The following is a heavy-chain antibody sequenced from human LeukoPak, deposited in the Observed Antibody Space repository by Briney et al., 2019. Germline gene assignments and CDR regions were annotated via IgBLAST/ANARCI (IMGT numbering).Heavy chain of an antibody. Sequence: ASVKVSCKASGYTFTSYGISWVRQAPGQGLEWMGWINPNSGGTNYAQKFQGRVTMTRDTSISTAYMELSRLRSEDTAVYYCARGYSSSWVYYYYYYMDVWGKGTTVTISS. CDR1: GYTFTSYG. CDR2: INPNSGGT. V-gene: IGHV1-2*02. J-gene: IGHJ6*03. CDR3: ARGYSSSWVYYYYYYMDV. D-gene: IGHD6-13*01.